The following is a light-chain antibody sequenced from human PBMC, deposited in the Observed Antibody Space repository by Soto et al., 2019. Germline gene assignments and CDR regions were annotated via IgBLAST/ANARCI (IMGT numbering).Light chain of an antibody. J-gene: IGKJ1*01. Sequence: AIQMTQSPSSLSASVGDRVTITCRASQGIRNDLGWYQQKPGKAPKLLIYAASILQSGAPSRFSGSGSGTDFTLTISSLQPEDFAPYYCLQAYNYPWTFGQGTKVEIK. CDR2: AAS. V-gene: IGKV1-6*01. CDR3: LQAYNYPWT. CDR1: QGIRND.